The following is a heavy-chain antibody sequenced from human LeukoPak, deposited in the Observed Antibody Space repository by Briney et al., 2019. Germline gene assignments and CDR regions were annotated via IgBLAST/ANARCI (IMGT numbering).Heavy chain of an antibody. CDR2: IIPIFGTA. J-gene: IGHJ6*03. V-gene: IGHV1-69*06. Sequence: ASVKVSCKASGGTFSSYAISWVRQAPGQGLEWMGGIIPIFGTANYAQKFQGRVTITADKSTSTAYMELSSLRSEDTAVYYCARGGSSWYSAGYYYYMDVWAKGPRSPSP. CDR1: GGTFSSYA. D-gene: IGHD6-13*01. CDR3: ARGGSSWYSAGYYYYMDV.